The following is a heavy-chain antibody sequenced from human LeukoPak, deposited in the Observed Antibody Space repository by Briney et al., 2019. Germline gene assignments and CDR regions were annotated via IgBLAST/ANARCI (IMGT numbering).Heavy chain of an antibody. J-gene: IGHJ6*02. CDR2: IYSGGST. Sequence: AGGSLRLSCAASGFTVSSNYMSWVRQAPGKGLEWVSVIYSGGSTYYADSVKGRFTISRDNSKNTLYLQMNSLRAEDTAVYYCAKDQRNCSGGSCYGWDYYYGMDVWGQGTTVTVSS. CDR3: AKDQRNCSGGSCYGWDYYYGMDV. CDR1: GFTVSSNY. V-gene: IGHV3-66*02. D-gene: IGHD2-15*01.